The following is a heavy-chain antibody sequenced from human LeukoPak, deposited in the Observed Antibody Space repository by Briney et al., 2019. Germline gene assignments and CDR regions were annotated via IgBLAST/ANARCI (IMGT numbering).Heavy chain of an antibody. D-gene: IGHD5-24*01. J-gene: IGHJ4*02. CDR3: TTIRHAD. V-gene: IGHV3-7*01. CDR1: GFTFSSYW. CDR2: IDQDGSAK. Sequence: GGSLRLSCEASGFTFSSYWIRWVRQAPGRGLEWVANIDQDGSAKYYVDSVKGRFTISRDNAKNSLYLQMNSLRAEDTAVYYCTTIRHADWGQGTLVTVSS.